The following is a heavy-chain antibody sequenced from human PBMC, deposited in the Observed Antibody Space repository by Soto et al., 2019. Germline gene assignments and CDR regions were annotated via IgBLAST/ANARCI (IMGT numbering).Heavy chain of an antibody. D-gene: IGHD3-22*01. Sequence: SVKVSCKASGGTFSSYAISWVRQAPGQGLEWMGGIIPIFGTANYAQKFQGRVTITADESTSTAYMELSSLRSEDTAVYYCARDQSYYYDSSGFDAYYFDYWGQGTLVTVSS. CDR3: ARDQSYYYDSSGFDAYYFDY. J-gene: IGHJ4*02. CDR2: IIPIFGTA. CDR1: GGTFSSYA. V-gene: IGHV1-69*13.